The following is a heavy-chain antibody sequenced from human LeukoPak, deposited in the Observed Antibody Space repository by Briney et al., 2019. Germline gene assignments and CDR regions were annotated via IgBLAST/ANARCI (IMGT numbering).Heavy chain of an antibody. J-gene: IGHJ3*02. Sequence: SETLSLTCTVSGGSISSSSYYWGWIRQPPGKGLEWIGSIYYSGSTYCNPSLKSRVTISVDTSKNQFSLKLSSVTAADTAVYYCARAEWELDDAFDIWGQGTMVTVSS. CDR1: GGSISSSSYY. CDR3: ARAEWELDDAFDI. CDR2: IYYSGST. V-gene: IGHV4-39*01. D-gene: IGHD1-26*01.